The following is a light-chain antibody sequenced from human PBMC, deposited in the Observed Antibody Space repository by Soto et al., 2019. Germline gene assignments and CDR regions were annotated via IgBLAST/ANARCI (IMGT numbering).Light chain of an antibody. CDR3: QHYITFSAT. Sequence: DFQMTQSPSTLSASVGDRVTITCRASHSISSWLAWYQQKPGKAPKLLIYKASTLKTGVPSRFSGSGSGTEFTLTISSLQPDDFATYYCQHYITFSATFGQGTEVDVK. J-gene: IGKJ1*01. V-gene: IGKV1-5*03. CDR1: HSISSW. CDR2: KAS.